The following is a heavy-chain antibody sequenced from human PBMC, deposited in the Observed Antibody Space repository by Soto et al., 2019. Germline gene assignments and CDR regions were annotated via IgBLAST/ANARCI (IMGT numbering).Heavy chain of an antibody. CDR2: TDYSGNT. J-gene: IGHJ4*02. CDR1: SDSISSYY. CDR3: SRSVGAALSDIDS. D-gene: IGHD1-26*01. V-gene: IGHV4-59*08. Sequence: SETLSLTCTVSSDSISSYYWIWIRQSPGKGLEWIGYTDYSGNTNYNPSLKSRVTISGDTSKNQFSLRLSSVTAADTAVYYCSRSVGAALSDIDSWGQGNVLTISA.